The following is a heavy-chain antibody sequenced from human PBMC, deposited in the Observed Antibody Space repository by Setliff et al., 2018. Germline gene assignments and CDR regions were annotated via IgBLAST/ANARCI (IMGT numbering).Heavy chain of an antibody. Sequence: GGSLRLSCAASGFTFSTAWMNWVRQAPGKGLEWVAHISYSSGSISYADSVKGRFTISRDNAKNSLYLQMNSLRAEDTAIYYCVRALAYYYMDVWGKGTTVTVS. V-gene: IGHV3-48*01. J-gene: IGHJ6*03. CDR2: ISYSSGSI. CDR1: GFTFSTAW. CDR3: VRALAYYYMDV.